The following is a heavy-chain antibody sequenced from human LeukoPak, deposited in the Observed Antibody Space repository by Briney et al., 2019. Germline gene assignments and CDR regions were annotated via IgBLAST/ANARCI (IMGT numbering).Heavy chain of an antibody. V-gene: IGHV4-34*01. CDR3: AKDSYSSGWYDQVSNFDY. J-gene: IGHJ4*02. CDR1: GGSISSYY. CDR2: INHSGST. Sequence: SETLSLTCTVSGGSISSYYWSWIRQPPGKGREWVGEINHSGSTNYNPSLKSRDTISVDTSKNPFPLKPSSVTAADTAVYYCAKDSYSSGWYDQVSNFDYWGQGTLVTVSS. D-gene: IGHD6-19*01.